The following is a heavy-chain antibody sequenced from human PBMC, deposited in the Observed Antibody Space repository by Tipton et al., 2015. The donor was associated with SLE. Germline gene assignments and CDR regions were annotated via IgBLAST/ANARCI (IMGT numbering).Heavy chain of an antibody. CDR3: AGMVVTLGAFDI. Sequence: SLRLSCAASGFTFSSYAMSWVRQAPGKGLEWVSAISGSGGSTYYADSVKGRFTISRDNSKNTLYLQMNSLRAEDTAVYYCAGMVVTLGAFDIWGQGTMVTVSS. J-gene: IGHJ3*02. CDR2: ISGSGGST. CDR1: GFTFSSYA. V-gene: IGHV3-23*01. D-gene: IGHD4-23*01.